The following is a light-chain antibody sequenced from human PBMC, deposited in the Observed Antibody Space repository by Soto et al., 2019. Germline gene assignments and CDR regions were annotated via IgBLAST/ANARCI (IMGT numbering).Light chain of an antibody. CDR1: QSISSW. Sequence: DIQMTQSPSTLSASVGDRVTITCRASQSISSWLAWYQQKPVKAPKLLIYDASSLESGVPSRFSGSGSGTEFTLTISSLQPDDFATYYCQQYNSYKGAFGQGTKLEIK. J-gene: IGKJ2*01. CDR3: QQYNSYKGA. V-gene: IGKV1-5*01. CDR2: DAS.